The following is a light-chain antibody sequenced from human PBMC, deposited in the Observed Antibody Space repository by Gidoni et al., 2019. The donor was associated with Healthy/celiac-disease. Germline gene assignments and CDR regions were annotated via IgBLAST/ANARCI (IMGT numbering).Light chain of an antibody. J-gene: IGKJ1*01. CDR1: QSISSY. CDR2: AAS. V-gene: IGKV1-39*01. CDR3: QQSYSTPRT. Sequence: DIQMTQSPSSLSASVGDRVTITCRASQSISSYLNWYQQKPGKAPKLLIYAASSLQSGVPSRFSGSGSGTDFTLTISSLQPEDFATYYCQQSYSTPRTFXQXTKVXFK.